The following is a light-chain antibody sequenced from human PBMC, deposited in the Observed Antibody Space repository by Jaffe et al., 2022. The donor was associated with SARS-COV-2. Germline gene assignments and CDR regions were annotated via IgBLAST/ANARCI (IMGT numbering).Light chain of an antibody. CDR3: QQYFSPPYT. Sequence: DIVMTQSPDSLAVSLGERATINCKSGQNLLYSFDNRNYLAWYLQRPGQPPKLLISWASTRESGVPDRFSGSGSATDFTLTISSLQAEDVAVYYCQQYFSPPYTFGQGTKLEIK. CDR1: QNLLYSFDNRNY. J-gene: IGKJ2*01. V-gene: IGKV4-1*01. CDR2: WAS.